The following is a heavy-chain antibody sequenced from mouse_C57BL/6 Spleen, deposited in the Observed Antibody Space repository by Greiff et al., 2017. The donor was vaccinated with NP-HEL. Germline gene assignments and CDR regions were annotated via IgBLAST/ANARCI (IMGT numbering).Heavy chain of an antibody. CDR1: GYTFTDYY. D-gene: IGHD4-1*01. CDR3: AREGKLGGVYFDY. CDR2: INPNNGGT. Sequence: EVQLQQSGPELVKPGASVKISCKASGYTFTDYYMNWVKQSHGKSLEWIGDINPNNGGTSYNQKFKGKATLTVDKSSSTAYMELRSLTSEDSAVYYCAREGKLGGVYFDYWGQGTTLTVSS. V-gene: IGHV1-26*01. J-gene: IGHJ2*01.